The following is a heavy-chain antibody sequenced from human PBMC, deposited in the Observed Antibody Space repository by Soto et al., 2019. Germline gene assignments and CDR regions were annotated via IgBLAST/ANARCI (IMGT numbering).Heavy chain of an antibody. D-gene: IGHD6-19*01. CDR3: ARAGGLGAVAVDY. V-gene: IGHV4-30-2*01. CDR2: IYHSGST. J-gene: IGHJ4*02. CDR1: GGSISSGGYS. Sequence: QLQLQESGSGLVKPSQTLSLTCAVSGGSISSGGYSWSWIRQPPGKGLEWIGYIYHSGSTYYNPSLKSRVTISVDRSKDQFSLKLSSVTAADTAVYYCARAGGLGAVAVDYWGQGTLVTVSS.